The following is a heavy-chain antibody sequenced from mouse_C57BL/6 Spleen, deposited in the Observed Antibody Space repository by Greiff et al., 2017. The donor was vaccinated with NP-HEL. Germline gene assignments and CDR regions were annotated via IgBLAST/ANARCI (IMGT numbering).Heavy chain of an antibody. CDR2: INPNNGGT. D-gene: IGHD6-5*01. V-gene: IGHV1-22*01. Sequence: EVQLQQSGPELVKPGASVKMSCKASGYTFTDYNMHWVKQSHGKSLEWIGYINPNNGGTSYNQKFKGKATLTVNKSSSTAYMELRSLTSEDSAVYYCARSLPGLFYAMDYWGQGTSVTVAS. CDR1: GYTFTDYN. CDR3: ARSLPGLFYAMDY. J-gene: IGHJ4*01.